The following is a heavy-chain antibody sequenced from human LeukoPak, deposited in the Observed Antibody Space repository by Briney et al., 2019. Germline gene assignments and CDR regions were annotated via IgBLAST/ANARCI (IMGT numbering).Heavy chain of an antibody. CDR2: ISGSGGST. V-gene: IGHV3-23*01. CDR3: ATHMTTVTTAYDY. CDR1: GFTFSNYA. J-gene: IGHJ4*02. Sequence: GGSLRLSCSASGFTFSNYAMSWVRQAPGKGLEWVSAISGSGGSTYYADSVKGRFTISRDNSKNTLYLQMNSLRAEDTAVYYCATHMTTVTTAYDYWGQRTLVTLSS. D-gene: IGHD4-17*01.